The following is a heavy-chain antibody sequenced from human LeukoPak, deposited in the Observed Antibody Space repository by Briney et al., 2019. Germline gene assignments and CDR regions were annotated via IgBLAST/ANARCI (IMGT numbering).Heavy chain of an antibody. V-gene: IGHV1-69*04. CDR1: GGTFSSYA. D-gene: IGHD4-17*01. CDR3: AIGEMDYGEAFDL. Sequence: GASVKVSCKASGGTFSSYAIRWVRQAPGKGLEWMGRIIPILGIANYAQKFQGRVTITADKSTSTAYMELSRLRSEDTAVYYCAIGEMDYGEAFDLWGQETRVTVSS. J-gene: IGHJ3*01. CDR2: IIPILGIA.